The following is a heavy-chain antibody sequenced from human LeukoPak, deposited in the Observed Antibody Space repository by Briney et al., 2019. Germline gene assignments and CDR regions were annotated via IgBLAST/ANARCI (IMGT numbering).Heavy chain of an antibody. CDR2: IRSKAYGGTT. V-gene: IGHV3-49*04. Sequence: KAGGSLRLSCTASGFTFGDYAMSWVRQAPGKGLEWVGFIRSKAYGGTTEYAASVKGRFTISRDDSKSIAYLQMNSLKTEDTAVYYCTTNLGYCSSTSCYTFVYWGQGTLVTVSS. CDR3: TTNLGYCSSTSCYTFVY. D-gene: IGHD2-2*02. CDR1: GFTFGDYA. J-gene: IGHJ4*02.